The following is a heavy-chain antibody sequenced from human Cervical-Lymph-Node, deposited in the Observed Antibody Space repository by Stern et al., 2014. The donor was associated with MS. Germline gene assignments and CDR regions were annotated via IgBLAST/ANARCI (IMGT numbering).Heavy chain of an antibody. V-gene: IGHV1-46*01. CDR1: GYTFTSYY. CDR2: INPSGGST. J-gene: IGHJ6*02. CDR3: ASPRAGCYYYYGMDV. Sequence: VQLVESGAEVKKPGASVKVSCKASGYTFTSYYMHWVRQAPGQGLERMGIINPSGGSTSYAQKFQGRVTMTRDTSTSTVYMEQSSLRSEDTAVYYCASPRAGCYYYYGMDVWGQGTTVTVSS. D-gene: IGHD3-10*01.